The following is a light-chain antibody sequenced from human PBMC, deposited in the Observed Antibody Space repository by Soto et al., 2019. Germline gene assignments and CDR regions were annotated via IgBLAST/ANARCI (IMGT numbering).Light chain of an antibody. CDR1: QSISSW. Sequence: DIQMTRSPSTLSASGGDIVTITCRASQSISSWLAWYQQKPGKAPKLLIYDASSLESGVPSRFSGSGSGTEFTLTISSLQPDDFEPYYCQQYNSYSRTFGQGTKGDIK. V-gene: IGKV1-5*01. CDR2: DAS. J-gene: IGKJ1*01. CDR3: QQYNSYSRT.